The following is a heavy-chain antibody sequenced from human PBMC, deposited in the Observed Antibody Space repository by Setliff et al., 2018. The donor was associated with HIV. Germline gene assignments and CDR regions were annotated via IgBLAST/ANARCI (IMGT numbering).Heavy chain of an antibody. Sequence: SETLSLTCSVSGGTISNNNYHWGWIRQPPGEGLEWIGSIYYLESTSYNPSLKSRVTISVDTSKNQFSLKLSSVTAADTAVYYCARLITRGAARPLGGDAFDIWGQGTMVTVSS. CDR3: ARLITRGAARPLGGDAFDI. D-gene: IGHD6-6*01. V-gene: IGHV4-39*07. J-gene: IGHJ3*02. CDR2: IYYLEST. CDR1: GGTISNNNYH.